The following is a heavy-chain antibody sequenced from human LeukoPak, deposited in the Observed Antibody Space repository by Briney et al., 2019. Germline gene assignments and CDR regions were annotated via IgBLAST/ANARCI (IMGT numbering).Heavy chain of an antibody. V-gene: IGHV4-38-2*01. Sequence: SETLSLTCAVSGYSISSGYYWGWIRQPPGKGLEWIGSIYHSGSTYYNPSLKSRATISVDTSKNQFSLKLSSVTAADTAVYYCARVGGVGYYYYMDVWGKGTTVTV. D-gene: IGHD3-16*01. CDR3: ARVGGVGYYYYMDV. CDR1: GYSISSGYY. CDR2: IYHSGST. J-gene: IGHJ6*03.